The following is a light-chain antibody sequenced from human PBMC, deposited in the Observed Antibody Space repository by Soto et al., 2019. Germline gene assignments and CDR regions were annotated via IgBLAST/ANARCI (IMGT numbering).Light chain of an antibody. Sequence: EIVMTQSPATLSVSPGERATLSGRASRNINRKLAWYQQKPGQAPRLLISGASTRATGIPARFSGSGSGTEFTLTISSLQSEDFAVYYCQQYYDYPPLIFGGGTKVVIK. CDR2: GAS. CDR3: QQYYDYPPLI. CDR1: RNINRK. J-gene: IGKJ4*01. V-gene: IGKV3-15*01.